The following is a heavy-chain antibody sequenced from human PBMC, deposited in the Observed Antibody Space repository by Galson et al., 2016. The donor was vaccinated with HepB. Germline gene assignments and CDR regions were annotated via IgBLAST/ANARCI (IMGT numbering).Heavy chain of an antibody. D-gene: IGHD3-10*01. CDR2: IRSSSNTI. J-gene: IGHJ6*02. CDR1: GFTFSSYS. Sequence: SLRLSCAASGFTFSSYSTNWVRQAPGKGLEWVSYIRSSSNTIYYADPVKGRFTISRDNAKNSLFLQMKSLRDEDTAVYYCARGFWFGLGRKYGMDVWGQGTTVTVSS. CDR3: ARGFWFGLGRKYGMDV. V-gene: IGHV3-48*02.